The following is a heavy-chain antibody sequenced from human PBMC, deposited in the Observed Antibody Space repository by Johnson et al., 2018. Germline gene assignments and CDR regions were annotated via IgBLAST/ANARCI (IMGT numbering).Heavy chain of an antibody. V-gene: IGHV3-7*01. Sequence: EVQLLESGGGVVQPGRSLRLSCAASGFTFSSYGMHWVRQAPGKGLEWVANMKGDGNQIQYVDSVKGRFTISRDNAKNSLYLQMNSLRAEDTAVYYWARGGMGYSAVRGSGFDPWGQGTLVTVSS. J-gene: IGHJ5*02. D-gene: IGHD5-12*01. CDR3: ARGGMGYSAVRGSGFDP. CDR2: MKGDGNQI. CDR1: GFTFSSYG.